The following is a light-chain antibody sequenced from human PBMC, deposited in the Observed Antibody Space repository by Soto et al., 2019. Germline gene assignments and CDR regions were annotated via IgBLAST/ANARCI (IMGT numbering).Light chain of an antibody. J-gene: IGKJ1*01. CDR1: QSLNSSY. CDR2: GAS. Sequence: EIVLTPSPGTLSLSPVDRATLSCRASQSLNSSYLAWYQQKPGQAPRLLIYGASTRVTGIPARFSGSGSGTEFTLTISSLQSEDFAVYYCQQYHNWWTFGQGTKVDIK. CDR3: QQYHNWWT. V-gene: IGKV3-15*01.